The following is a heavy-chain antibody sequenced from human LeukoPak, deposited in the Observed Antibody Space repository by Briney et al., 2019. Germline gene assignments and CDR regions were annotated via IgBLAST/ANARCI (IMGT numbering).Heavy chain of an antibody. Sequence: GASVKVSCKASGYTFTGYYMHWVQQAPGQGLEWMGWINPNSGGTNYAQKFQGRVTMTRDTSISTAYMELSRLRSDDTAVYYCARDYLHKAVALDYWGQGTLVTVSS. CDR2: INPNSGGT. V-gene: IGHV1-2*02. D-gene: IGHD6-19*01. CDR3: ARDYLHKAVALDY. J-gene: IGHJ4*02. CDR1: GYTFTGYY.